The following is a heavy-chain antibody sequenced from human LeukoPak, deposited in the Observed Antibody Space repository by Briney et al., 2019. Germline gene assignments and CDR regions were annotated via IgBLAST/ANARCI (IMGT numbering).Heavy chain of an antibody. CDR2: IYYSGST. CDR1: GGSISSSNW. V-gene: IGHV4-4*02. CDR3: ARDPTGYGPNWFDP. D-gene: IGHD3-10*01. J-gene: IGHJ5*02. Sequence: TPSETLSLTCAVSGGSISSSNWWSWVRQPPGKGLEWIGSIYYSGSTYYNPSLKSRVTISVDTSKNQFSLKLSSVTAADTAVYYCARDPTGYGPNWFDPWGQGTLVTVST.